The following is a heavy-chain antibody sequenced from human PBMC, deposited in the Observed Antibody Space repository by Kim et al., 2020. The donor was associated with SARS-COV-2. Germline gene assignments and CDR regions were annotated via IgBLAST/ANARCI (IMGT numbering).Heavy chain of an antibody. Sequence: SETLSLTCAVYGGSFSGYYWSWIRQPPGKGLEWIGEINHSGSTNYNPSLKSRVTISVDTSKNQFSLKLSSVTAADTAVYYCATPDTIGIDWGQGTLVTVS. J-gene: IGHJ4*02. D-gene: IGHD1-26*01. CDR3: ATPDTIGID. CDR1: GGSFSGYY. V-gene: IGHV4-34*01. CDR2: INHSGST.